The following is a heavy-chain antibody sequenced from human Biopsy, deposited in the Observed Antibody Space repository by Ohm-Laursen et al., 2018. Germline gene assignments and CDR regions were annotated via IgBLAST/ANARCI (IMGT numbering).Heavy chain of an antibody. Sequence: GTLSLTWPVSGGSISSDYWSWIRQTPGKGLEWIGEINHSGRTNYNPSLKSRVTISVDTSKNQFSLKVRSVTAADTAVYYCVRGVDYYDPYHYYALDVWGQGTTVTVSS. CDR1: GGSISSDY. V-gene: IGHV4-34*01. CDR2: INHSGRT. CDR3: VRGVDYYDPYHYYALDV. J-gene: IGHJ6*02. D-gene: IGHD3-22*01.